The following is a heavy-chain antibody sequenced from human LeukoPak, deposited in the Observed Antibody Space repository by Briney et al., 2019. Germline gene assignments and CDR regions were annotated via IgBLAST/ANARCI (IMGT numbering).Heavy chain of an antibody. CDR2: ISGSGGSP. J-gene: IGHJ3*02. CDR1: GFTFSNYA. Sequence: GGSLRLSCAASGFTFSNYAMSWVRQAPGKGLEWVSAISGSGGSPYYADSVKGRFTISRDNSKNTLYLQVNSLRAEDTAVYYCAKDVDTAMVGDAFDIWGQGTMVTVSS. V-gene: IGHV3-23*01. D-gene: IGHD5-18*01. CDR3: AKDVDTAMVGDAFDI.